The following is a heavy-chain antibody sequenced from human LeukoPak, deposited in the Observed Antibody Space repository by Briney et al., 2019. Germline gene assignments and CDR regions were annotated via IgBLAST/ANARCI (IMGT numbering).Heavy chain of an antibody. Sequence: VASVKVSCKASGYTFTSYYMHWVRQAPGQGLEWMGIINPSGGSTSYAQKLQGRVTMTTDTSTSTAYMELRSLRSDDTAVYYCARVVILTGEPHAFDIWGQGTMVTVSS. V-gene: IGHV1-46*01. J-gene: IGHJ3*02. CDR2: INPSGGST. CDR3: ARVVILTGEPHAFDI. CDR1: GYTFTSYY. D-gene: IGHD3-9*01.